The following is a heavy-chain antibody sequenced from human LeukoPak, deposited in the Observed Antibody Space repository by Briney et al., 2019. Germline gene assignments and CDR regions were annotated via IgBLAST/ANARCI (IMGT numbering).Heavy chain of an antibody. J-gene: IGHJ4*02. CDR3: ARAFYDSSGYWVYFDY. CDR2: INWNGGST. V-gene: IGHV3-20*04. D-gene: IGHD3-22*01. CDR1: GFTFINYA. Sequence: GGSLRLSCAASGFTFINYAMTWVRQAPGKGLEWVSGINWNGGSTGYADSVKGRFTISRDNAKNSLYLQMNSLRAEDTALYYCARAFYDSSGYWVYFDYWGQGTLVTVSS.